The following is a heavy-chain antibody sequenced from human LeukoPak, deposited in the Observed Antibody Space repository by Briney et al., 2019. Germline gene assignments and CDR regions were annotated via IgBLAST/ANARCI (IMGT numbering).Heavy chain of an antibody. V-gene: IGHV6-1*01. D-gene: IGHD6-13*01. Sequence: QTLSLTCAISGDSVSSTTTAWNWSGQSPSRGLEWLGRTYYTSKWITDYAVSVKGRITVNPNTSNNQFSLQLNSVTPEDTAVYYCARGYWAYGMDVWGPGTTVTVSS. CDR1: GDSVSSTTTA. CDR2: TYYTSKWIT. J-gene: IGHJ6*02. CDR3: ARGYWAYGMDV.